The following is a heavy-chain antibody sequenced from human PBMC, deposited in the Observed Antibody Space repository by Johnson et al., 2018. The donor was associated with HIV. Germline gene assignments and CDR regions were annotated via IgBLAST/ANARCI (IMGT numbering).Heavy chain of an antibody. V-gene: IGHV3-66*01. CDR3: AREGGPPKLAFDI. J-gene: IGHJ3*02. CDR1: GFTVSSNY. D-gene: IGHD3-16*01. Sequence: VQLVESGGGLVQPGGSLRLSCAASGFTVSSNYMSWVRQAPGKGLEWVSVIYSNGNTYYADPVKGRFIMSRDKSKNTVYLQMSSLRGEDTGVFYCAREGGPPKLAFDIWGQGTMVTVSS. CDR2: IYSNGNT.